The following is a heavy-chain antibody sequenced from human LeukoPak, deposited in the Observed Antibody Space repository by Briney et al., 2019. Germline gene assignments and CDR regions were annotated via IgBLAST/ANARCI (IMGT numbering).Heavy chain of an antibody. D-gene: IGHD3-22*01. CDR3: ARRGRWDSYYYDTYFDP. V-gene: IGHV5-51*01. CDR2: IYPSDSDT. J-gene: IGHJ5*02. Sequence: GESLKISCKASGYSFPSYWIAWVRQMPGQGLEWMGVIYPSDSDTKYSPSFQGQVTISADKSINTAYLHWSSPKASDTAMYYCARRGRWDSYYYDTYFDPWAREPWSPSPQ. CDR1: GYSFPSYW.